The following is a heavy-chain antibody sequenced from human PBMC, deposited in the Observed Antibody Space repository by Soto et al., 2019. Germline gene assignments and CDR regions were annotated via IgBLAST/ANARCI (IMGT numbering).Heavy chain of an antibody. CDR2: ISSSSSYI. V-gene: IGHV3-21*01. CDR3: AKEGQGVQGSFDY. J-gene: IGHJ4*02. CDR1: GFTFSSYS. Sequence: PGGSLRLSCAASGFTFSSYSMNWVRQAPGKGLEWVSSISSSSSYIYYADSVKGRFTISRDNAKNSLYLQMNSLRAEDTAVYYCAKEGQGVQGSFDYWGQGTLVTVS. D-gene: IGHD3-16*01.